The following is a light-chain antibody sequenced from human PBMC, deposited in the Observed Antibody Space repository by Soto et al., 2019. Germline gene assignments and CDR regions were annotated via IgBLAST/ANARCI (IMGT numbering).Light chain of an antibody. V-gene: IGKV3-11*01. CDR1: QSGLKY. CDR3: QQRNNWRGT. Sequence: EIVLTQSPATLYLSPEERATLSCRASQSGLKYLAWYDQKPGQAPRLLIYDASNRATGIPARFSGSGFETDFTLTISSLEPEDFAVYYCQQRNNWRGTLGGGTKVEIK. CDR2: DAS. J-gene: IGKJ4*01.